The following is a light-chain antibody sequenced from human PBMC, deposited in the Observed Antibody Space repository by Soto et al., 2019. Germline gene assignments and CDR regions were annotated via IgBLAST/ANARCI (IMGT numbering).Light chain of an antibody. CDR1: NIGSKS. Sequence: SYELTQPPSVSVAPGKTARITCGGNNIGSKSVHWYQQKPGQAPVLVIYYDSDRPSGIPERFSGSNSGNTATLTIGRVEAGDEADYYCQVWDSSSDHPNYVFGTGTKVTVL. J-gene: IGLJ1*01. V-gene: IGLV3-21*04. CDR2: YDS. CDR3: QVWDSSSDHPNYV.